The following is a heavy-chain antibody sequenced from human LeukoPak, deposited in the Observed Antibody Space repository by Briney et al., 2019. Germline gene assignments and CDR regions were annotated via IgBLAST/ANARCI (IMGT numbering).Heavy chain of an antibody. CDR1: GGSISSYY. CDR3: ARAGEKVVTAILPFDY. CDR2: IYYSGST. Sequence: SETLSLTCAVSGGSISSYYWSWIRQPPGKGLEWIGYIYYSGSTNYNPSLKSRVTISVDTSKNQFSLKLSSVTAAGTAVYYCARAGEKVVTAILPFDYWGQGTLVTVSS. V-gene: IGHV4-59*08. D-gene: IGHD2-21*02. J-gene: IGHJ4*02.